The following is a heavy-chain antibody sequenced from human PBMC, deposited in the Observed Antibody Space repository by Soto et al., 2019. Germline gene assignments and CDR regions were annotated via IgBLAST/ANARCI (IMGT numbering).Heavy chain of an antibody. J-gene: IGHJ4*02. V-gene: IGHV5-51*01. CDR2: IYPGDSDT. CDR1: GYSFTSYW. CDR3: ATCMVGGYGGYVPFDY. Sequence: PGESLKISCKGSGYSFTSYWIGWVRQMPGKGLEWMGIIYPGDSDTRYSPSFQGQVTISADKSISTAYLQWSSLKASDTAMYYCATCMVGGYGGYVPFDYWGQGTLVTVSS. D-gene: IGHD5-12*01.